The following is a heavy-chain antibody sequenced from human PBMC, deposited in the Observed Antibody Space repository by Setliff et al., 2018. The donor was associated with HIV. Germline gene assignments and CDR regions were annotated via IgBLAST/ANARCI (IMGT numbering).Heavy chain of an antibody. CDR2: ISAYNGNT. CDR1: GYTFTNYG. CDR3: ARYDSSGYYPSNYYYGMDV. V-gene: IGHV1-18*01. D-gene: IGHD3-22*01. Sequence: ASVKVSCKASGYTFTNYGISWVRQAPGQGLEWMGWISAYNGNTNYAQKIQGRVTMTTDTSTSTVYMELRSLRSDDTAVYYCARYDSSGYYPSNYYYGMDVWGQGTTVTVSS. J-gene: IGHJ6*02.